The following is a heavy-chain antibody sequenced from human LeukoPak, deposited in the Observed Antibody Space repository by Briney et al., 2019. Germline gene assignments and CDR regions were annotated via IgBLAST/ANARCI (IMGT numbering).Heavy chain of an antibody. D-gene: IGHD2-2*02. V-gene: IGHV3-73*01. Sequence: GGSLRLSCAASGFTFSGSAMHWVRQASGKGLEWVGRIRSKANSYATAYAASVKGRFTISRDDSKNTAYLQMNSLKTEDTAVYYCAGRIPTTSFDYWGQGTLVTVSS. CDR2: IRSKANSYAT. CDR1: GFTFSGSA. CDR3: AGRIPTTSFDY. J-gene: IGHJ4*02.